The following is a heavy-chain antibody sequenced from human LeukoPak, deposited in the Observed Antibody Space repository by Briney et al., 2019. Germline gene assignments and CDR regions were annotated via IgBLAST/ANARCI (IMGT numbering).Heavy chain of an antibody. V-gene: IGHV3-7*01. CDR3: ARDELLWFGELYPSFYY. CDR1: GFTFSTYW. D-gene: IGHD3-10*01. CDR2: IKQDGSEK. Sequence: GGSLRLSCAASGFTFSTYWMSWVRQAPGKGLEWVANIKQDGSEKYYVDSVKGRFTISRDNAKNSLYLQMNSLRAEDTAVYYCARDELLWFGELYPSFYYWGQGTLVTVSS. J-gene: IGHJ4*02.